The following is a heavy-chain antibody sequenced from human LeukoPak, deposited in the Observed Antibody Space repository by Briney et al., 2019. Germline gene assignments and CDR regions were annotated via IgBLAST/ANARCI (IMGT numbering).Heavy chain of an antibody. J-gene: IGHJ4*02. D-gene: IGHD3-10*01. Sequence: ASVKVSCKASGYTFTNYYIHWVRQAPGQGLEWMGVINPSIGSTVYAQKFQGRLTMTRYTSTSTVYMELSSLTSEDTAVYYCARGGPADGTVNSFDNCGQGTLVTVSS. CDR2: INPSIGST. V-gene: IGHV1-46*01. CDR3: ARGGPADGTVNSFDN. CDR1: GYTFTNYY.